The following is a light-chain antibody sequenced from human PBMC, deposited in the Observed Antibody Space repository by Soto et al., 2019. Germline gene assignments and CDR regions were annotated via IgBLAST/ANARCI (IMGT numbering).Light chain of an antibody. Sequence: QSALTQPASVSGSPGQSITISCTGTSSDVGGYNYVSWYQQHPGKAPKLMIYDVSNRPSGVSNRFSGSKSGNTASLTISGIQDEDEDDYYCSSYTSSSTSVVFGGGTKVTVL. J-gene: IGLJ2*01. CDR1: SSDVGGYNY. CDR3: SSYTSSSTSVV. V-gene: IGLV2-14*01. CDR2: DVS.